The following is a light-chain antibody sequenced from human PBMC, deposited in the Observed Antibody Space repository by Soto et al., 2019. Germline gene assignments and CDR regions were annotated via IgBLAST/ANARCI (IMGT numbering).Light chain of an antibody. J-gene: IGKJ5*01. CDR2: GAS. V-gene: IGKV3D-15*01. Sequence: VLTQSPGTLSLTPGERATLCCRAIQSVGRNYLAWFQQKSGQAPRLVIYGASSRAAGIPDRLSGSGSGTEFTLTISSLQSEDFAVYYCHQYNHWLTWTFGQGTRLEIK. CDR1: QSVGRN. CDR3: HQYNHWLTWT.